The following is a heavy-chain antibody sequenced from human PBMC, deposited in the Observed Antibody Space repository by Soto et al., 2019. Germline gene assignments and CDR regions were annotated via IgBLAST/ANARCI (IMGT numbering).Heavy chain of an antibody. J-gene: IGHJ6*02. CDR2: IYPGDSDT. Sequence: GESLKISCMGSGYNFTNYWIGWVRQMPGKGLEWMGIIYPGDSDTRYSPSFQGQVTISADKSISTAYLQWSSLKASDTAMYYCARHIPAGLSYYGMDIWGQGTTVTVSS. V-gene: IGHV5-51*01. D-gene: IGHD2-2*01. CDR1: GYNFTNYW. CDR3: ARHIPAGLSYYGMDI.